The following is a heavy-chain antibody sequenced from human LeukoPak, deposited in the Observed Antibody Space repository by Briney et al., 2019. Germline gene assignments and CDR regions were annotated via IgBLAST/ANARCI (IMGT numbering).Heavy chain of an antibody. Sequence: PGGCLRLSCAASGFTFDNYRMSSVRQAPGKGLEWDSTVNADGGNTYYADSVKGRFTISRDNSKNTLILQMNSLRVEDTALYYCTKRVKYGGTWDHFADWGQGTLVTVSS. CDR3: TKRVKYGGTWDHFAD. CDR1: GFTFDNYR. J-gene: IGHJ4*02. D-gene: IGHD1-26*01. V-gene: IGHV3-23*01. CDR2: VNADGGNT.